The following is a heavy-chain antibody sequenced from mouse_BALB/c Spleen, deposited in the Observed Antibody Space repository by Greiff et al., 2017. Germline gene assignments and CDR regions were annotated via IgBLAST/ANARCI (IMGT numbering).Heavy chain of an antibody. J-gene: IGHJ4*01. CDR1: GYTFTSYW. CDR2: IDPSASYT. V-gene: IGHV1-69*02. CDR3: ARRGAMDY. Sequence: QVQLQQSGAELVKPGASVKLSCKASGYTFTSYWMHWVKQRPGQGLEWIGEIDPSASYTNYNQKFKGKATLTVDKSSSTAYMQLSSLTSEDSAVYYGARRGAMDYWGQGTSVTVSS.